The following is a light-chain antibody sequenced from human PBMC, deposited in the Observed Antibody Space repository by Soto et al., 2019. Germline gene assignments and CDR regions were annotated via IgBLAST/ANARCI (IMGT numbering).Light chain of an antibody. CDR3: QHYGISVPIT. J-gene: IGKJ3*01. Sequence: EIVLTQSPGTLSLSPGERATLSCRASQSVSSNYLAWYQQRPGQAPRLLIYGASTRAAGIPDRFSGSGSGTDFTLTINRLEPEDFAVFYCQHYGISVPITFGPGTKVEIK. CDR2: GAS. CDR1: QSVSSNY. V-gene: IGKV3-20*01.